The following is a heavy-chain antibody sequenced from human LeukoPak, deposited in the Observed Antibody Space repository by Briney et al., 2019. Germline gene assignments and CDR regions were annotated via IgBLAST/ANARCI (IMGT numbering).Heavy chain of an antibody. CDR2: ISSNGDAI. Sequence: GGTLRLSCAASGFTFSSYGMSWVRQAPGKGLEWVSHISSNGDAIYYANSVKGRFTFSRDNAKNSLYLQMNSLRAKDTAMYYCARARELRAFDIWGQGTMVTVSS. V-gene: IGHV3-48*04. CDR3: ARARELRAFDI. CDR1: GFTFSSYG. J-gene: IGHJ3*02. D-gene: IGHD5-24*01.